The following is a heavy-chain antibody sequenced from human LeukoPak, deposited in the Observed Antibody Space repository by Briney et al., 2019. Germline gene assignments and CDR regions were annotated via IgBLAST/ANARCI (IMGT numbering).Heavy chain of an antibody. J-gene: IGHJ5*02. D-gene: IGHD2-15*01. CDR3: ARRHPDCSGGSCYWFDP. Sequence: ASVKVSCKASGYTFTSYDINWVRQATGQGLEWMGWMNPNSGNTGYAQKFQGRVTMTRSTSISTAYMELSSLRSEDTAVYYCARRHPDCSGGSCYWFDPWGQGTLVTVSS. V-gene: IGHV1-8*01. CDR1: GYTFTSYD. CDR2: MNPNSGNT.